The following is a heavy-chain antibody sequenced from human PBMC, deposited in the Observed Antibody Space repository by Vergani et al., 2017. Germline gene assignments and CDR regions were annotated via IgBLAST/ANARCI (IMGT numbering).Heavy chain of an antibody. D-gene: IGHD2-2*02. CDR2: MNPNSGNT. CDR3: ARVGYCSSTSCYKWWGVFDY. V-gene: IGHV1-8*01. Sequence: QVQLVQSGAEVKKPGSSVKVSCKVSGYTLTELSMHWVRQAPGKGLEWMGWMNPNSGNTGYAQKFQGRVTMTRNTSISTAYMELSSLRSEDTAVYYCARVGYCSSTSCYKWWGVFDYWGQGTLVTVSS. J-gene: IGHJ4*02. CDR1: GYTLTELS.